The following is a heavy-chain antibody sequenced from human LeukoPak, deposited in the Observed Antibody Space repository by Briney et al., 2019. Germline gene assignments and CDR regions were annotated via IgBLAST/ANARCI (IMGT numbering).Heavy chain of an antibody. CDR1: GGSISSYY. Sequence: PSETLSLTCTVSGGSISSYYWSWIRQPPGKGLEWIGYIYYSGSTNYNPSLKSRVTISVDTSKNQFSLKLSSVTAADTAVYYCARNPPPRPGGYFDLWGRGTLVTVSS. CDR3: ARNPPPRPGGYFDL. CDR2: IYYSGST. J-gene: IGHJ2*01. V-gene: IGHV4-59*01. D-gene: IGHD3-10*01.